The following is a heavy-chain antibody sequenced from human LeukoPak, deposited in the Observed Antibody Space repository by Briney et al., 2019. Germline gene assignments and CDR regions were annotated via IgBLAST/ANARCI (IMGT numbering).Heavy chain of an antibody. CDR1: GGTFSSYA. J-gene: IGHJ4*02. CDR2: IIPILGIA. V-gene: IGHV1-69*04. D-gene: IGHD1-26*01. CDR3: ARGGSYYFASALDY. Sequence: ASVKVSCKASGGTFSSYAISWVRQAPGQGLEWMGRIIPILGIANYAQKFQGRVTITADTSTSTAYMELRSLRSDDTAVYYCARGGSYYFASALDYWGQGTLVTVSS.